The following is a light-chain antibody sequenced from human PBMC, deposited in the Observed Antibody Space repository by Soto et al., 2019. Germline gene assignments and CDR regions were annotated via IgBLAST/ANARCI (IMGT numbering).Light chain of an antibody. Sequence: EIVFTQSPATLSFSPGERATLSCRASQSVSTHLAWYQQKPGQAPRLLIYDASTRATGIPARFSGSGSGTDFTLTISSLEPEDFAVYYCQQRSTLFTFGPGTKVDIK. CDR3: QQRSTLFT. CDR1: QSVSTH. J-gene: IGKJ3*01. CDR2: DAS. V-gene: IGKV3-11*01.